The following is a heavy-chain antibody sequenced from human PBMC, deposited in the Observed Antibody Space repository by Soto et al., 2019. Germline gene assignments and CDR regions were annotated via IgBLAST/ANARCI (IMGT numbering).Heavy chain of an antibody. CDR2: TNHSGST. CDR1: GGSFSGYY. J-gene: IGHJ6*02. Sequence: PSETLSLTCAVYGGSFSGYYWSWIRQPPGKGLEWIGETNHSGSTNYNPSLKSRVTISVDTSKNQFSPKLSSVTAADTAVYYCARVSGIYYYGMDVWGQGTTVTVSS. V-gene: IGHV4-34*01. D-gene: IGHD3-10*01. CDR3: ARVSGIYYYGMDV.